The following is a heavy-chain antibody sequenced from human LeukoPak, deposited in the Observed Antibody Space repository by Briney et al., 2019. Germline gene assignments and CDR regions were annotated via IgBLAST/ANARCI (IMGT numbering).Heavy chain of an antibody. CDR1: GVSIRSGGYN. CDR2: IYHGGRT. V-gene: IGHV4-30-2*01. CDR3: ARVGESSLAFDY. J-gene: IGHJ4*02. D-gene: IGHD2-2*01. Sequence: PSETLSLTCAVSGVSIRSGGYNWSWVPQRPGEGPGWIGYIYHGGRTDYDPSLKGRVTISVDRSKNQFSLKLSSVTAADTAVYYRARVGESSLAFDYWGQGTLVTVSS.